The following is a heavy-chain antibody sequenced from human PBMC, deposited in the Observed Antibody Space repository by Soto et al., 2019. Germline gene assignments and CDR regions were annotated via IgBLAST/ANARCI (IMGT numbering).Heavy chain of an antibody. CDR3: ARFYDFWSGYYYFDY. J-gene: IGHJ4*02. D-gene: IGHD3-3*01. CDR1: GGSFSGYY. Sequence: SETLSLTCAVYGGSFSGYYWSWIRPPPGKGLEWIGEINHSGSTNYNPSLKSRVTISVDTSKNQFSLKLSSVTAADTAVYYCARFYDFWSGYYYFDYWGQGTLVTVSS. V-gene: IGHV4-34*01. CDR2: INHSGST.